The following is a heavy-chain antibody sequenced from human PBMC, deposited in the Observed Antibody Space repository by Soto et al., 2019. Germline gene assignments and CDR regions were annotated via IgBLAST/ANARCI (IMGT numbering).Heavy chain of an antibody. Sequence: EVHLVASGGGLVQPGGSLRLSCVASGFTFDYYWMHWVRQAPGEGLMWVSRLQTDGSHPDYVASVKGRFTISRDNAKNTLYLQMNYLRVEDTAVYYCARGGDPDYWGQGTLVTVSS. V-gene: IGHV3-74*01. CDR2: LQTDGSHP. CDR3: ARGGDPDY. D-gene: IGHD2-21*02. J-gene: IGHJ4*02. CDR1: GFTFDYYW.